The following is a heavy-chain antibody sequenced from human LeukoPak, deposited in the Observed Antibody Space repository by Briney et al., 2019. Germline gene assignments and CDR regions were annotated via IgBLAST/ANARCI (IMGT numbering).Heavy chain of an antibody. D-gene: IGHD3-16*02. CDR3: AKEGYDYVWGSYRKYQFDY. J-gene: IGHJ4*02. CDR2: ISGSGGSTYYADSVKST. CDR1: GFTFSSYA. Sequence: GGSLRLSCAASGFTFSSYAMSWVRQAPGKGLEWVPAISGSGGSTYYADSVKSTYYADSVKGRFTISRDNSKNTLNLQMNSLRAEDTAVYYCAKEGYDYVWGSYRKYQFDYWGQGTLVTVSS. V-gene: IGHV3-23*01.